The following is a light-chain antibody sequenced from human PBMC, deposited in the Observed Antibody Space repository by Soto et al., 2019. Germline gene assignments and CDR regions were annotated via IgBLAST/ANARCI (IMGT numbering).Light chain of an antibody. CDR3: QQYNTWPPIT. CDR2: GAS. CDR1: QSVSSR. V-gene: IGKV3D-15*01. Sequence: EIVMTQSPGTLSLSPGERATLSCRSSQSVSSRLAWYQQKPGQATRLLISGASSRATGIPDRFSGSGSGTDFTLTISSLQSEDFAVYYCQQYNTWPPITFGQGTRLEIK. J-gene: IGKJ5*01.